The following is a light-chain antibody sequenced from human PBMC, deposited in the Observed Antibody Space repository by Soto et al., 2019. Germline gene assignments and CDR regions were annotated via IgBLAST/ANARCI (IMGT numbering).Light chain of an antibody. Sequence: EIVMTQSPVTLSVSPGERATLSCRASQSVNSNLAWYQQRPGQAPRLLIYGASTRATGIPARFSGSRSGTEFTLTISSLQSEDFAVYYCQQDNDWPRFTFGPGTKVDIK. CDR2: GAS. CDR3: QQDNDWPRFT. CDR1: QSVNSN. V-gene: IGKV3-15*01. J-gene: IGKJ3*01.